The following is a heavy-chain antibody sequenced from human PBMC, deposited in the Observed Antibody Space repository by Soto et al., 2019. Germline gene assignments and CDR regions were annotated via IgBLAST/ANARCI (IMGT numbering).Heavy chain of an antibody. J-gene: IGHJ4*02. CDR1: GGSIGSYY. D-gene: IGHD3-3*01. CDR2: IYYSGST. CDR3: ARGGWRQIDY. Sequence: QVQLQESGPGLVKPSETLSLTCSVSGGSIGSYYWSWIRQPPGKGLEWIGDIYYSGSTNYNPSLKSRVHISVDTSKNQFSLKLSSVTAADTAVYYCARGGWRQIDYWGQGTLVTVSS. V-gene: IGHV4-59*08.